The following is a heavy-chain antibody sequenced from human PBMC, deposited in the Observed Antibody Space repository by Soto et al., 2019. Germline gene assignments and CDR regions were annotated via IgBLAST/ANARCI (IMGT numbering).Heavy chain of an antibody. CDR2: INPSGGST. CDR3: AREDSGCGEGVDYYYYYGMDV. Sequence: ASVKVSCKASGYTFTSYYMHWVRQAPGQGLEWMGIINPSGGSTSYAQKFQGRVTMTRDTSTSTVYMELSSLRSEDTAVYYCAREDSGCGEGVDYYYYYGMDVWGQVNTVPVA. J-gene: IGHJ6*02. D-gene: IGHD3-10*01. CDR1: GYTFTSYY. V-gene: IGHV1-46*01.